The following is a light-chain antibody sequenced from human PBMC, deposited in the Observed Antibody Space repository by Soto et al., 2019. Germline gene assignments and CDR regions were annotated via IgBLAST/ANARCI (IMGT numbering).Light chain of an antibody. V-gene: IGKV1-39*01. J-gene: IGKJ2*01. Sequence: DIQMTQSPPSLSASVGDRVTITCRASQSISTYLNWYQQKPGEAPKLLINAASSWKSGVAPRFSGSGSVTEFTLTISSLQPEDSATCFLHWSYSTHNTCGRGTKVE. CDR3: HWSYSTHNT. CDR1: QSISTY. CDR2: AAS.